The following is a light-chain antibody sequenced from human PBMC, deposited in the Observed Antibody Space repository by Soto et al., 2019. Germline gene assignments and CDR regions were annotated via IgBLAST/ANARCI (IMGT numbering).Light chain of an antibody. J-gene: IGKJ1*01. CDR3: QQYNNWPGT. V-gene: IGKV3-15*01. Sequence: ETVMTQSPATLSVSPGERATLSCRASQSVSSNLAWYQQKPGQAPRLLIYGASTRATGIPARFSSXXXGTXXILTISSLQSEDFALYYCQQYNNWPGTFGHRTKVEIK. CDR2: GAS. CDR1: QSVSSN.